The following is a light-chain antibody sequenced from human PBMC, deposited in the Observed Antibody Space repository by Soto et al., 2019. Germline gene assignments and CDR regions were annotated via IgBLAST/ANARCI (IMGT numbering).Light chain of an antibody. CDR3: MQALQTPEYT. J-gene: IGKJ2*01. Sequence: DIVMTQSPLSLPVTPGEPASISCRSSQSLRHSNGYNYLDWYLQKPGQSPQLLIYLGSNRASGVPDRVSGSGSGTDFTLKISRVEAEDVGVYYCMQALQTPEYTFGQGTKLEIK. V-gene: IGKV2-28*01. CDR2: LGS. CDR1: QSLRHSNGYNY.